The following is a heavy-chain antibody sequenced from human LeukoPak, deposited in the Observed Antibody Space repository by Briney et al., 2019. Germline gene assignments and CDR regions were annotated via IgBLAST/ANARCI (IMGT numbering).Heavy chain of an antibody. V-gene: IGHV3-30*04. CDR2: ISYDGNNK. Sequence: GRSLRLSCAASGFTFSSYAMHWVRQAPGKGLEWVAVISYDGNNKYYADSVKGRFTISRDNSKNTLYLQMNSLRPEDAAVYYCARGGRGTYFYDSSEGAAFDYWGQGTLVTVSS. CDR1: GFTFSSYA. D-gene: IGHD3-22*01. CDR3: ARGGRGTYFYDSSEGAAFDY. J-gene: IGHJ4*02.